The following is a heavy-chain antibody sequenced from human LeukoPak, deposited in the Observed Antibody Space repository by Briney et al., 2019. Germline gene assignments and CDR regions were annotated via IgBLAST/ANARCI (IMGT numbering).Heavy chain of an antibody. D-gene: IGHD3-22*01. CDR2: ISGSGDNT. J-gene: IGHJ6*02. CDR3: AKGSYYDSSGYIPPYYYGMDV. Sequence: GGSLRLSCAASGFTFSSYAMSWVRQAPGKGLEWVSGISGSGDNTYYADSVKGRFTISRDNSKNTLYVQVNSLGTEDTAAYYCAKGSYYDSSGYIPPYYYGMDVWGQGTTVTVSS. V-gene: IGHV3-23*01. CDR1: GFTFSSYA.